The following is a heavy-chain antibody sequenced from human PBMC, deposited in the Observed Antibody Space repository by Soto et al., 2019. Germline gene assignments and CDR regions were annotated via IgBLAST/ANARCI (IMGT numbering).Heavy chain of an antibody. CDR2: IRSKAYGGTT. V-gene: IGHV3-49*04. J-gene: IGHJ4*02. CDR3: GRCFLSCPDY. D-gene: IGHD3-3*01. Sequence: GGSLRLSCTVSGFTFGGYAVNWARQAPGKGLEWVGFIRSKAYGGTTEDAATVKCRISISRDDSKTIPYLQMNSLKTKDTTVYFCGRCFLSCPDYRRQRTL. CDR1: GFTFGGYA.